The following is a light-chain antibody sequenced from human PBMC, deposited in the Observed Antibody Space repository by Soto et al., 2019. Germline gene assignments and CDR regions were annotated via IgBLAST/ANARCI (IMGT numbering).Light chain of an antibody. CDR3: QQLRMYTST. CDR1: QTIINW. CDR2: KAS. V-gene: IGKV1-5*03. J-gene: IGKJ4*01. Sequence: IHMTQSPSTLSASVGDRVTITCRASQTIINWLAWYQQKPGKAPKIMIYKASTLESDVPSRFSGSGSGTDFALTITSLQAEDFATYYCQQLRMYTSTFGGGTKVDIK.